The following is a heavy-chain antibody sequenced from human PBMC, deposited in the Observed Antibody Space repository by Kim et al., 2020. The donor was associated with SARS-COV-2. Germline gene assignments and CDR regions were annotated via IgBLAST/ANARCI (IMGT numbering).Heavy chain of an antibody. J-gene: IGHJ5*02. CDR3: ASWESRFLEWPSAGDWFDP. Sequence: SETLSLTCTVSGGSISSSSYYWGWIRQPPGKGLEWIGSIYYSGSTYYNPSLKSRVTISVDTSKNQFSLKLSSVTAADTAVYYCASWESRFLEWPSAGDWFDPWGQGTLVTVSS. D-gene: IGHD3-3*01. V-gene: IGHV4-39*01. CDR1: GGSISSSSYY. CDR2: IYYSGST.